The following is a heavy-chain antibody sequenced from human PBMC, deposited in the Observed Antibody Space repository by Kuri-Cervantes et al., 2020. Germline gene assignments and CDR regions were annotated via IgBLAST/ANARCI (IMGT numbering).Heavy chain of an antibody. D-gene: IGHD1-26*01. CDR1: GGTFSSYA. CDR3: AKTGPYSGSYYDMIDY. V-gene: IGHV1-69*13. J-gene: IGHJ4*02. CDR2: IIPIFGTA. Sequence: SVKVSCKASGGTFSSYAISWVRQAPGQGLEWMGGIIPIFGTANYAQKFQGRVTMTADESTSTAYMELSSLRSEDTAVYYCAKTGPYSGSYYDMIDYWGQGTLVTVSS.